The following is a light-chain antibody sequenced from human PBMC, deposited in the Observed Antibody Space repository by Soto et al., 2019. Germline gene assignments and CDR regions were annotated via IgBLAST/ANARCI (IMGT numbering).Light chain of an antibody. Sequence: EIVMTQSPATLSVSPGERATLSCRASQSVSSNLAWYQQKPGQAPRLLIYGASTRATGIPARFSGSGSGTGFTLTISSLQSEDFAVYYCQQYNNWPPVTFGQGTKVEIK. CDR2: GAS. CDR3: QQYNNWPPVT. J-gene: IGKJ1*01. CDR1: QSVSSN. V-gene: IGKV3-15*01.